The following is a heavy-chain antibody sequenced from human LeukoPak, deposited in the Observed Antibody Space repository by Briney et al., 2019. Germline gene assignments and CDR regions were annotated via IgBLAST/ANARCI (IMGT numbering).Heavy chain of an antibody. CDR3: ARFLGYCSGGSCYENDTFDI. V-gene: IGHV4-31*03. Sequence: PSETLSLTCTASGGSISSGGYYWSWIRQHPGKGLEWIGYIYYSGSTYYNPSLKSRVTISVDTSKNQFSLKLSSVTAADTAVYYCARFLGYCSGGSCYENDTFDIWGQGTMVTVSS. D-gene: IGHD2-15*01. CDR2: IYYSGST. J-gene: IGHJ3*02. CDR1: GGSISSGGYY.